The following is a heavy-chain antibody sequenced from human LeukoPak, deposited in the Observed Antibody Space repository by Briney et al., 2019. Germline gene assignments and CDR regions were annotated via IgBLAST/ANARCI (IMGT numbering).Heavy chain of an antibody. Sequence: SETLSLTCAVYGGSFSGYYWSWIRQPPGKGLEWIGEINHSGSTNYNPSLKSRVTISVDTSKNQFSLKLSSVTAADTAVYYCARVRITMVRGVMPKWPYYYYMDVWGKGTTVTVSS. J-gene: IGHJ6*03. CDR3: ARVRITMVRGVMPKWPYYYYMDV. V-gene: IGHV4-34*01. CDR2: INHSGST. D-gene: IGHD3-10*01. CDR1: GGSFSGYY.